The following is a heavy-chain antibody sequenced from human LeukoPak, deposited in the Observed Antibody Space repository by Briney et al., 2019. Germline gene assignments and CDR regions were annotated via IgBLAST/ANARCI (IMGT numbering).Heavy chain of an antibody. CDR1: GGSFSGYY. CDR3: ARVDGSGSYYNGMDV. J-gene: IGHJ6*04. Sequence: SETLSLTCAVYGGSFSGYYWSWIRQPPGKGLEWIGEINHSGSTNYNPSLKSRVTISVDTSKNQFSLKLSSVTAADTAVYYCARVDGSGSYYNGMDVWGKGTTVTISS. CDR2: INHSGST. V-gene: IGHV4-34*01. D-gene: IGHD3-10*01.